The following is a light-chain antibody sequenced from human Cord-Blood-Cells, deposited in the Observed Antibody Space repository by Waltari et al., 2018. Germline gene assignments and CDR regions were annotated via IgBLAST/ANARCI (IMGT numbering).Light chain of an antibody. CDR3: QQYGSSPYS. J-gene: IGKJ2*03. CDR2: GAS. V-gene: IGKV3-20*01. Sequence: ELVLPQSPGTLFLSPGARATISCRASQSVSSSYLAWYQQKPGQSPRLLIYGASSRATSIASRFSGGGSGTDFTLTISILEPEYFAVYYCQQYGSSPYSFGQGTKLEIK. CDR1: QSVSSSY.